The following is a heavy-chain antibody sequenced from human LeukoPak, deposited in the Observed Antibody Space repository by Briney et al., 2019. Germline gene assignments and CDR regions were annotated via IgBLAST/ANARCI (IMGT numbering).Heavy chain of an antibody. Sequence: GGSLRLSCAASGFTFSSYAMHWVRQAPGKGLEYVSAISHDGDTTYYADSVKGRFTISRDNSENTLYLQMSSLRAEDTAVYYCARKTDHQTGGDYWGQGTLVTVSS. CDR2: ISHDGDTT. CDR3: ARKTDHQTGGDY. V-gene: IGHV3-64D*06. CDR1: GFTFSSYA. D-gene: IGHD1-1*01. J-gene: IGHJ4*02.